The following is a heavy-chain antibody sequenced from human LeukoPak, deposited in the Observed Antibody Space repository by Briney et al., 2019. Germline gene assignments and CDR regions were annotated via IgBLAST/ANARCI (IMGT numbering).Heavy chain of an antibody. J-gene: IGHJ6*04. CDR1: GGSISNYY. CDR2: KSVSGHT. D-gene: IGHD4/OR15-4a*01. CDR3: VRVSRIDYGANPEGDV. V-gene: IGHV4-4*07. Sequence: SETLSLTCTVSGGSISNYYWNWIRQPAGKGLEGIGRKSVSGHTYYRSSLESRVTMSVDTSKNQFSLRLNSVSTADTAVYYCVRVSRIDYGANPEGDVWGKGITVIVSS.